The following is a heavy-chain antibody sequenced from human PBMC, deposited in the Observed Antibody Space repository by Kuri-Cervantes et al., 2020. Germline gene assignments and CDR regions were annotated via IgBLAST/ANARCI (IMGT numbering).Heavy chain of an antibody. J-gene: IGHJ2*01. CDR3: ARGAGCSGCTDYLVDWYFDL. D-gene: IGHD2-15*01. CDR1: GGSISNYY. CDR2: IYHSGST. V-gene: IGHV4-59*08. Sequence: SETLSLTCTVSGGSISNYYWSWVRQAPGKGLEWIGSIYHSGSTYYNPSLKSRVTISVDTSKNQFSLKLSSVTAADTAVYYCARGAGCSGCTDYLVDWYFDLWGRGTLVTVSS.